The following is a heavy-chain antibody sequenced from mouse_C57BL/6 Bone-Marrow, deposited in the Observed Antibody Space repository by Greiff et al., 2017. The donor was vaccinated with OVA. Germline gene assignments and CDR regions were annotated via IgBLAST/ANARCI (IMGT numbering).Heavy chain of an antibody. Sequence: EVKLMESGGDLVKPCGFLKLSLPASGFPFCCYGMTWIGQRPDKRLEWVATISSGGSYTYYPDSVKGRFTISRDNAKNTLYLQMSSLKSEDTAMYYCARQRWFAYWGQGTLVTVSA. V-gene: IGHV5-6*01. CDR3: ARQRWFAY. J-gene: IGHJ3*01. CDR1: GFPFCCYG. CDR2: ISSGGSYT.